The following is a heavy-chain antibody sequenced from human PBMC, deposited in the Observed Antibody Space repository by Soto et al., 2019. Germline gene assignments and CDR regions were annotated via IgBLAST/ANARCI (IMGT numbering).Heavy chain of an antibody. Sequence: SPTLSLTCAVYGGSFSGYYWSWIRQPPGKGLEWIGEINHSGSTNYNPSLKSRVTISVDTSKNQFSLKLSSVTAADTAVYYCALYYYDSSGYFGSHFDYWGQGTLVTVSS. V-gene: IGHV4-34*01. D-gene: IGHD3-22*01. J-gene: IGHJ4*02. CDR1: GGSFSGYY. CDR3: ALYYYDSSGYFGSHFDY. CDR2: INHSGST.